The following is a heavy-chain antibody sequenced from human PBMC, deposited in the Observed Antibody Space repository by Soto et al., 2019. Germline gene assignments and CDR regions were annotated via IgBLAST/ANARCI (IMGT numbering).Heavy chain of an antibody. V-gene: IGHV3-30*03. CDR2: TSSDGSII. Sequence: QVQLVESGGGVVQPGRSLRLSCAAAGFTFSDYGMHWVRQAPGKGLEWVAVTSSDGSIINYGDSVKGRFTISRDNSKNTLFLQMDSLRVEDTAFYYCARKNWGTVWELPDDWGPGTLVTVSS. CDR3: ARKNWGTVWELPDD. CDR1: GFTFSDYG. J-gene: IGHJ4*02. D-gene: IGHD1-26*01.